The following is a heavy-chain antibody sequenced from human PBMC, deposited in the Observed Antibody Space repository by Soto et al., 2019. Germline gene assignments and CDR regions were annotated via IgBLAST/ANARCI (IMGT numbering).Heavy chain of an antibody. CDR1: GGTFSSYA. J-gene: IGHJ4*02. CDR3: ARARPYIVATIGTAFDY. D-gene: IGHD5-12*01. Sequence: SVKVSCKASGGTFSSYAISWVRQAPGHGLEWMGGIIPIFGTANYAQKFQGRVTITADESTSTAYMELSSLRSEDTAVYYCARARPYIVATIGTAFDYWGQGTLVTVSS. CDR2: IIPIFGTA. V-gene: IGHV1-69*13.